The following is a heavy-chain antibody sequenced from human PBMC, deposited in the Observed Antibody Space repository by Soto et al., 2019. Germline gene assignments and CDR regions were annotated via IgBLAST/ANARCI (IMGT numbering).Heavy chain of an antibody. CDR3: VNNRGGGSSANWSFAS. CDR1: GFTFSCCA. V-gene: IGHV3-23*01. D-gene: IGHD1-26*01. Sequence: EVQLLDSGGGLVQPGGSLRLSCAASGFTFSCCAMSWVRQAPGKGLEWVSTIHGDGDYMQYTDSVKGRFTISRDNSRNALYLHMDSLSGDDTAVYYCVNNRGGGSSANWSFASWGRGTLVTVSS. CDR2: IHGDGDYM. J-gene: IGHJ2*01.